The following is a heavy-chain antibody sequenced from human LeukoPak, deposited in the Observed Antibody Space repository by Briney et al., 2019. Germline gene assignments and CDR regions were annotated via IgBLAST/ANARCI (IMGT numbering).Heavy chain of an antibody. V-gene: IGHV3-33*01. CDR1: GFTFSSYG. CDR2: IWYDGSNK. D-gene: IGHD3-22*01. CDR3: ARYYYDSSGLDY. Sequence: GGSLRLSCAASGFTFSSYGMHWVRQAPGKGLEWVAVIWYDGSNKYYADSVKGRFTISRDNSKNTLYLQMNSLRAEDTAVYYCARYYYDSSGLDYWGQGTLVTVCS. J-gene: IGHJ4*02.